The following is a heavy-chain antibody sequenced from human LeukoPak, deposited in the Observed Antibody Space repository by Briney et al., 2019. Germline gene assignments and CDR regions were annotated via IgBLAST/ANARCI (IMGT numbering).Heavy chain of an antibody. CDR1: GGSISSYY. CDR2: IYYSGST. V-gene: IGHV4-59*01. Sequence: SETLSLTCTVSGGSISSYYWSWIRQPPGKGLEWIGYIYYSGSTNYNASLKSRVTISVDSSKSQFSLKLSSVTAADTAVYYCARSGKGFDPWGQGTMVTVSS. D-gene: IGHD3-10*01. J-gene: IGHJ3*01. CDR3: ARSGKGFDP.